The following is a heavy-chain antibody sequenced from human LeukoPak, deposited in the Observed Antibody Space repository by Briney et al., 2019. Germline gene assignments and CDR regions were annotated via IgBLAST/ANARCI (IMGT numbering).Heavy chain of an antibody. CDR1: GGTFSSYA. CDR2: TIPIFGTA. V-gene: IGHV1-69*13. D-gene: IGHD3-22*01. Sequence: GASVKVSCKASGGTFSSYAISWVRQAPGQGLEWMGGTIPIFGTANYAQKFQGRVTITADESTSTAYMELSSLRSEDTAVYYCARADAAYDSSGYYFEVRYFDYWGQGTLVTVSS. CDR3: ARADAAYDSSGYYFEVRYFDY. J-gene: IGHJ4*02.